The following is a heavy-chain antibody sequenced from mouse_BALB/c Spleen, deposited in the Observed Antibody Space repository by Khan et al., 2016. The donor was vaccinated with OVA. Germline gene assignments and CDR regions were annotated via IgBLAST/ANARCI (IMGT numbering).Heavy chain of an antibody. CDR2: INPSTGYT. J-gene: IGHJ2*01. Sequence: QVQLKESGAELAKPGASVKMSCKASGYTFINYWILWIKQRPGQGLEWIGYINPSTGYTEYNKNFKDKATLTADISSSTAYMQLSSLTSEDSAVYYCARRGLRWDFDYLGQGTTLTVSS. CDR1: GYTFINYW. V-gene: IGHV1-7*01. CDR3: ARRGLRWDFDY. D-gene: IGHD1-1*01.